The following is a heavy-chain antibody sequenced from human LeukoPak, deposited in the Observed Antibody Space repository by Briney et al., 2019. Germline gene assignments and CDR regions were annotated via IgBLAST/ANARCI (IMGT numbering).Heavy chain of an antibody. CDR3: ARWGATIFGDTDWFDP. J-gene: IGHJ5*02. Sequence: SETLSLTCAVYGGSFSGYYWSWIRQPPGKGLEWIGEINHSGSTNYNTSLKSRVTISVDTSKNQFSLKLSSVTAADTAVYYCARWGATIFGDTDWFDPWGQGTLVTVSS. V-gene: IGHV4-34*01. CDR2: INHSGST. CDR1: GGSFSGYY. D-gene: IGHD3-3*01.